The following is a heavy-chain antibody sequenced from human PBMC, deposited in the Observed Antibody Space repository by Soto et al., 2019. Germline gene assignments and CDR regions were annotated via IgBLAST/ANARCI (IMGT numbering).Heavy chain of an antibody. CDR3: ARDRDWNLDY. J-gene: IGHJ4*02. D-gene: IGHD1-1*01. Sequence: QVQLVQSEVEVKKPGASVKVSCKASGYTFSSFGFSSMRQAPGQGLEWMGWIYIDDTKYAQNFQGRVTMTTDTSTSTVYMELRSLRSDDTAVYYCARDRDWNLDYWGQGTLVTVSS. V-gene: IGHV1-18*01. CDR1: GYTFSSFG. CDR2: IYIDDT.